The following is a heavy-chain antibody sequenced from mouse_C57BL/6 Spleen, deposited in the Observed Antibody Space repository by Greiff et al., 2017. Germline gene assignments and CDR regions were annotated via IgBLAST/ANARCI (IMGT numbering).Heavy chain of an antibody. Sequence: DVQLVESGGDLVKPGGSLKLSCAASGFTFSSYGMSWVRQTPDKRLEWVATISSGGSYTYYPDSVKGRFTISRDNAKNTLYLQMSSLKSEDTAMYYCARQELGLYAMDYWGQGTSVTVSS. CDR1: GFTFSSYG. V-gene: IGHV5-6*01. D-gene: IGHD4-1*01. CDR2: ISSGGSYT. CDR3: ARQELGLYAMDY. J-gene: IGHJ4*01.